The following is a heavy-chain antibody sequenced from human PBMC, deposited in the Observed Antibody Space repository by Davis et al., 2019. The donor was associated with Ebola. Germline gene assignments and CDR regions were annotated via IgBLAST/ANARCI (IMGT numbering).Heavy chain of an antibody. Sequence: SLKISCAASGFTFDDYAMHWVRQAPGKGLEWVSGISWNSGSIGYADSVKGRFTISRDNAKNSLYLQMNSLRAEDTALYYCAKDTLIAAAGTNFDYWCQGTLVTVSS. CDR2: ISWNSGSI. CDR1: GFTFDDYA. V-gene: IGHV3-9*01. J-gene: IGHJ4*02. D-gene: IGHD6-13*01. CDR3: AKDTLIAAAGTNFDY.